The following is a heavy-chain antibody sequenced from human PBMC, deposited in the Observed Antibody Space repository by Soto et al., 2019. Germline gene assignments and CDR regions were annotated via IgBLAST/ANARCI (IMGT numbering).Heavy chain of an antibody. V-gene: IGHV1-46*03. J-gene: IGHJ5*02. CDR1: GYAFTSYA. Sequence: GASVKVSCKASGYAFTSYAMHWVRQAPGQGLEWMGIINPSGGSTSYAQKFQGRVTMTRDTSTSTVYMELSSLRSEDTAVYYCARDRVVTMVRGRTKGVDWFDPWGQGTLVTVSS. CDR2: INPSGGST. D-gene: IGHD3-10*01. CDR3: ARDRVVTMVRGRTKGVDWFDP.